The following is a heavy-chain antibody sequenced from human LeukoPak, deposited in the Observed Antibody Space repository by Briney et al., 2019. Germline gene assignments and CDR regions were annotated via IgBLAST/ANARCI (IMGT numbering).Heavy chain of an antibody. D-gene: IGHD1-7*01. V-gene: IGHV4-34*01. J-gene: IGHJ4*02. CDR3: ARGVYNWSYVRAFLDY. CDR1: GGSFSGYY. Sequence: SETLSLTCAVYGGSFSGYYWSWIRQPPGKGLEWIGEINHSGSTNYNPSLKSRVTISVDTSKNQFSLKLSSVTAADTAVYYCARGVYNWSYVRAFLDYWGQGTLVTVSS. CDR2: INHSGST.